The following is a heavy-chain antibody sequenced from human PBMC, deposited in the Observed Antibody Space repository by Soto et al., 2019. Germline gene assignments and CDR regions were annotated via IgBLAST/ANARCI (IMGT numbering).Heavy chain of an antibody. CDR2: ISGGSSYI. CDR3: ARDGAYCSGTGCRDYYHYMDV. J-gene: IGHJ6*03. Sequence: EVQLVESGGGLVKPGGSLRLSCAASGFSFSDYSMNWVRQAPGKGLEWVSSISGGSSYIYFADSLTGRVTVSRDNAEKSLYGQVNSLRAEDTAVDYGARDGAYCSGTGCRDYYHYMDVWGKGTTVTVSS. CDR1: GFSFSDYS. V-gene: IGHV3-21*01. D-gene: IGHD2-2*01.